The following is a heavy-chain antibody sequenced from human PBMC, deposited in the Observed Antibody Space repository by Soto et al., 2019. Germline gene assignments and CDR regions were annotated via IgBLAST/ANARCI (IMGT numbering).Heavy chain of an antibody. V-gene: IGHV4-30-2*01. CDR1: GGSISSGGYS. Sequence: QLQLQETGSGLVKPSRTLSLTCAVSGGSISSGGYSWSWIRQPPGKGLEWIGYIYHSGSTYYNPSLKSRVTISVDRSKNQFSLKLSSVTAADTAVYYCARERTIFGVYYYFDYWGQGTLVTVSS. CDR2: IYHSGST. J-gene: IGHJ4*02. CDR3: ARERTIFGVYYYFDY. D-gene: IGHD3-3*01.